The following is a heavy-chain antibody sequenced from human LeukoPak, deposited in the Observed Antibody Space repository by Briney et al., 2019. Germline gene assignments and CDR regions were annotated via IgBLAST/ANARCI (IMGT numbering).Heavy chain of an antibody. CDR2: ISYSGST. J-gene: IGHJ4*02. CDR1: GGSISSYY. V-gene: IGHV4-59*12. Sequence: NPSETLSLTCTVSGGSISSYYWSWIRQPPGKGLEWIGYISYSGSTNYNPSLKSRVTISVDTSKNQFSLKLSSVTAADTAVYYCARVGADGSGFLFDYWGQGTLVTVSS. CDR3: ARVGADGSGFLFDY. D-gene: IGHD3-10*01.